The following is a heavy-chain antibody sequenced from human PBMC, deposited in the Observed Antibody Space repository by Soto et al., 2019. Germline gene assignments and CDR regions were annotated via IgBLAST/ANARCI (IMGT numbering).Heavy chain of an antibody. V-gene: IGHV1-2*02. Sequence: ASVKVSCKASGYTFTGYYMHWVRQAPGQGLEWMGWINPNSGGTNYAQKFQGRVTMTRDTSISTAYMELSRLRSDDTVVYYCAREHSSSSDFDYWGQGTLVTAPQ. J-gene: IGHJ4*02. CDR3: AREHSSSSDFDY. D-gene: IGHD6-13*01. CDR2: INPNSGGT. CDR1: GYTFTGYY.